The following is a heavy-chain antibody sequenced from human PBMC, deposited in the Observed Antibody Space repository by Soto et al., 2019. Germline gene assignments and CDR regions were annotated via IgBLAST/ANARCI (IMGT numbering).Heavy chain of an antibody. Sequence: GASVTVSCKASGYTFTSYAIHWVRQAPGQRLEWMGWINAGNGNTKYSQKFQGRVTITRDTSASTAYMELSSLRSEDTAVYYCARKDYYDSGMYYFDYWGQGTLVTVSS. V-gene: IGHV1-3*01. J-gene: IGHJ4*02. CDR3: ARKDYYDSGMYYFDY. CDR2: INAGNGNT. D-gene: IGHD3-22*01. CDR1: GYTFTSYA.